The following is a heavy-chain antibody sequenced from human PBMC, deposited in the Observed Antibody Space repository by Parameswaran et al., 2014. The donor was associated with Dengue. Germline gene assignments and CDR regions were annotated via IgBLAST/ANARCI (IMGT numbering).Heavy chain of an antibody. J-gene: IGHJ6*02. V-gene: IGHV5-10-1*01. Sequence: VRQAPGKGLEWLGNIDPIDSYTNYSPSFQGHVTISADKSITTAYLQWSSLKASDTAMYYCARISSTRNMDVWGQGTTVTVSS. CDR2: IDPIDSYT. CDR3: ARISSTRNMDV. D-gene: IGHD2-2*01.